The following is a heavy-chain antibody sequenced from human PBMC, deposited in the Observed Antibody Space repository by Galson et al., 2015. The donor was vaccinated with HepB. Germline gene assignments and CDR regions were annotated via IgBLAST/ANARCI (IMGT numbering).Heavy chain of an antibody. J-gene: IGHJ6*02. CDR1: GFTFSSYA. Sequence: SLRLSCAASGFTFSSYAMHWVRQAPGKGLEWVAVISYDGSNKYYADSVKGRFTISRDNSKNTLYLQMNSLRAEDTAVYYCARDWFRCSSTSCSYYYGMDVWGQGTTVTVSS. CDR3: ARDWFRCSSTSCSYYYGMDV. V-gene: IGHV3-30-3*01. D-gene: IGHD2-2*01. CDR2: ISYDGSNK.